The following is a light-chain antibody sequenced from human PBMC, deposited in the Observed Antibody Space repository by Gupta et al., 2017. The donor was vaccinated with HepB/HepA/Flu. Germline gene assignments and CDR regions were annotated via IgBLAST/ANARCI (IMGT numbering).Light chain of an antibody. CDR3: CSYAGTRTSYV. CDR1: CSDAGHSNL. V-gene: IGLV2-23*02. Sequence: QSALTQPASFSWSPVHSITISCTGTCSDAGHSNLVSWYQEYPGKAPKLMIYEVNKRPSGVSNRFSGSKSGNTASLTIAGLQAEDEADYYCCSYAGTRTSYVFGTGTKVTVL. J-gene: IGLJ1*01. CDR2: EVN.